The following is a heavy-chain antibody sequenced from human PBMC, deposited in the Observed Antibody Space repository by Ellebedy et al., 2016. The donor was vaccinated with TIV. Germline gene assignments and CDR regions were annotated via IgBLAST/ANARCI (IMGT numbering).Heavy chain of an antibody. V-gene: IGHV4-4*02. CDR2: IYHSGST. CDR1: GGSISSSNW. Sequence: SETLSLTCAVSGGSISSSNWWSWVRQPPGKGLEWIGEIYHSGSTNYNPSLKSRVTISVDTSKKQFSLKLSSVTAEDTAVYYCASLGYYDFWSGYPDWGQGTLVTVSS. CDR3: ASLGYYDFWSGYPD. D-gene: IGHD3-3*01. J-gene: IGHJ4*02.